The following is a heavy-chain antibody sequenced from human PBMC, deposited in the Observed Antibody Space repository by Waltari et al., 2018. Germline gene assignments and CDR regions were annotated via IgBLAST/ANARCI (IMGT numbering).Heavy chain of an antibody. CDR2: IIPIFGTA. V-gene: IGHV1-69*12. CDR3: ARALLRFLEWLVDP. J-gene: IGHJ5*02. D-gene: IGHD3-3*01. CDR1: GGTFSSYA. Sequence: QVQLVQSGAEVKKPGSSVKVSCKASGGTFSSYAISWVRQAPGQGLEWMGVIIPIFGTANYAQKFQGRVTITADESTSTAYMELSSLRSEDTAVYYCARALLRFLEWLVDPWGQGTLVTVSS.